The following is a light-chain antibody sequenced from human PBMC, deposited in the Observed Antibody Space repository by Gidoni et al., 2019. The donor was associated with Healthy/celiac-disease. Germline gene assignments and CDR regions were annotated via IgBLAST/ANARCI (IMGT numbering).Light chain of an antibody. J-gene: IGKJ3*01. V-gene: IGKV3-11*01. CDR2: DAS. Sequence: EIVLTQSPATLSLSPGERATLSCRASQSVSSYLAWYQQKPGQAPRLLIYDASNRATGIPARFSGSGPGTDFTLTIRSLEPEDFAVYYCQQRSNWGGTFGPGTKVDIK. CDR1: QSVSSY. CDR3: QQRSNWGGT.